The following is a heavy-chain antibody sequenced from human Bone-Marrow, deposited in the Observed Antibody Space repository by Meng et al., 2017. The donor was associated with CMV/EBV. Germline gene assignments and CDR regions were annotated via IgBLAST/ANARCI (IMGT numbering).Heavy chain of an antibody. D-gene: IGHD1-26*01. CDR1: GFTFSSYS. V-gene: IGHV3-48*04. J-gene: IGHJ6*01. Sequence: GESLKISCAASGFTFSSYSMNWVRQAPGKGLEWVSYISSSSSTIYYADSVKGRFTISRDNAKNSLYLQMNSLRAEDTAVYYCARDGVVGATTSYYGMDVWGQGHTVNGAS. CDR3: ARDGVVGATTSYYGMDV. CDR2: ISSSSSTI.